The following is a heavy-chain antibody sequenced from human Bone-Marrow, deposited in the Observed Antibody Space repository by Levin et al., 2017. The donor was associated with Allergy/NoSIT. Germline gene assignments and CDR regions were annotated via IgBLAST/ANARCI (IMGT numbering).Heavy chain of an antibody. Sequence: GGSLRLSCAASGFTVSSNHMSWVRQAPGKGLEWVSLIYSGGRGYYADSVRGRFTISRDNSKNTLYLQLNSLRAEDTAVYYCAIYGSGNDDSELEIWGQGTMVTVST. V-gene: IGHV3-53*01. J-gene: IGHJ3*02. CDR1: GFTVSSNH. D-gene: IGHD3-10*01. CDR3: AIYGSGNDDSELEI. CDR2: IYSGGRG.